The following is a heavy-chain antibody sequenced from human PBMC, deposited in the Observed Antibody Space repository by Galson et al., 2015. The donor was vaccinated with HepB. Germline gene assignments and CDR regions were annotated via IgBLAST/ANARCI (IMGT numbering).Heavy chain of an antibody. CDR2: INTNTGNP. D-gene: IGHD3-3*01. V-gene: IGHV7-4-1*02. CDR1: GYTFTSYA. Sequence: SVKVSCKASGYTFTSYAMNWVRQAPGQGLEWMGWINTNTGNPTYAQGFTGRFVFSLDASVSTAYLQISSLKAEDTAVYYCARGDYYGGWDLFDYWGQGTLVTVSS. J-gene: IGHJ4*02. CDR3: ARGDYYGGWDLFDY.